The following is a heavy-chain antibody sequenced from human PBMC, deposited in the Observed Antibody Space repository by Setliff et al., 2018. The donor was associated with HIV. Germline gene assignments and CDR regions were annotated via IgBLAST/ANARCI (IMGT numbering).Heavy chain of an antibody. D-gene: IGHD2-2*01. V-gene: IGHV3-11*04. Sequence: GGSLRLSCAASGGIFSNFYMSWIRQAPGKGLEWVSYISSSGRNKFYADSVKGRFTISRDNSKNTLFLQMNSLRSEDTAVHYCAKEDQRVTSVDYWGQGTPVTVSS. CDR1: GGIFSNFY. CDR3: AKEDQRVTSVDY. J-gene: IGHJ4*02. CDR2: ISSSGRNK.